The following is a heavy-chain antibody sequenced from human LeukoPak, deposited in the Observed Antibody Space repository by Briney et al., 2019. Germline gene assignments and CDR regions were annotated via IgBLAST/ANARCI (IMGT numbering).Heavy chain of an antibody. J-gene: IGHJ5*02. CDR1: GYTFTSYG. CDR2: SSAYNGNT. D-gene: IGHD4-17*01. Sequence: ASVKVSCKASGYTFTSYGISGVRKAPGQGLEWMGWSSAYNGNTNYAQKLRGRVTMTTDTSTSTACMELRSLRSDDTAVYYCARDPGYGDYGGSWFDPWGQGTLVTVSS. CDR3: ARDPGYGDYGGSWFDP. V-gene: IGHV1-18*01.